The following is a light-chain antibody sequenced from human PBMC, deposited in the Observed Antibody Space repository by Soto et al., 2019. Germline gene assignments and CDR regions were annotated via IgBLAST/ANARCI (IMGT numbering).Light chain of an antibody. V-gene: IGKV2-40*01. CDR3: IQRIEFPLT. Sequence: DIVMTQTPLSLPVTPGEPASISCRSSQSLLDSDDGNTYLDWYLQKPGQSPQLLIYTLSYRACVVPDRFRGSVSGTDFTLKISRVEAEDVGVYYCIQRIEFPLTFGQGTRLEI. CDR1: QSLLDSDDGNTY. CDR2: TLS. J-gene: IGKJ5*01.